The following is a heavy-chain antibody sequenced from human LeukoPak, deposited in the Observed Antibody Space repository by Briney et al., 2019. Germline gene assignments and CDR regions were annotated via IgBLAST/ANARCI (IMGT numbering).Heavy chain of an antibody. CDR3: ARHYGLNYYDSSAYEF. V-gene: IGHV4-39*01. CDR1: GGSISGSSFY. J-gene: IGHJ4*02. CDR2: MYDYGST. Sequence: SETLSLTCTVSGGSISGSSFYWGWIRQPPGKGLEWIGSMYDYGSTFYSPSLKSRVTISIDTSKNQFSLKLKSVTAADTAVYFCARHYGLNYYDSSAYEFWGQGTLVTVSS. D-gene: IGHD3-22*01.